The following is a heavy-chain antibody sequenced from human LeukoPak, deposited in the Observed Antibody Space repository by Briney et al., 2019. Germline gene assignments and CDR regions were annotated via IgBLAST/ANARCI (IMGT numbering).Heavy chain of an antibody. J-gene: IGHJ6*03. CDR1: GGSISSYY. Sequence: PSETLSLTCTVSGGSISSYYWSWIRQPAGKGLEWIGRIYTSGSTNYNPSLKSRVTMSVDTSKNQFSLKLSSVTAADTAVYYCARSLDYYDSSGYYRYYYYYMDVWGKGTTVTVSS. V-gene: IGHV4-4*07. CDR3: ARSLDYYDSSGYYRYYYYYMDV. D-gene: IGHD3-22*01. CDR2: IYTSGST.